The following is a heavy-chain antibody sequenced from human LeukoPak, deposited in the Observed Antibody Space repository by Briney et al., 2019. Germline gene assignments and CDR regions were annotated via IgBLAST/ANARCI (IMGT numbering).Heavy chain of an antibody. J-gene: IGHJ5*02. V-gene: IGHV4-39*07. CDR2: IYYSGST. D-gene: IGHD3-10*01. CDR1: GGSISSSSYY. CDR3: AREPSMVRGKKERRIGGDWFDP. Sequence: SETLSLTCTVSGGSISSSSYYWGWIRQPPGKGLEWIGSIYYSGSTYYNPSLKSRVTISVDTSKNQFSLKLSSVTAADTAVYYCAREPSMVRGKKERRIGGDWFDPWGQGTLVTVSS.